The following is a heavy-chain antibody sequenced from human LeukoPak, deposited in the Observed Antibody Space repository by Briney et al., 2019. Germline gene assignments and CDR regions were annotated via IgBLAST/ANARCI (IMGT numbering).Heavy chain of an antibody. Sequence: SETPSLTCTVSGGSISSGSYYWSWIRQPAGKGLEWIGRIYTSGSTNYNPSLKSRVTIPVDTSKNQFSLKLSSVTAADTAVYYCARLMRGSFHAFDIWGQGTMVTVSS. J-gene: IGHJ3*02. CDR3: ARLMRGSFHAFDI. CDR1: GGSISSGSYY. CDR2: IYTSGST. D-gene: IGHD2-15*01. V-gene: IGHV4-61*02.